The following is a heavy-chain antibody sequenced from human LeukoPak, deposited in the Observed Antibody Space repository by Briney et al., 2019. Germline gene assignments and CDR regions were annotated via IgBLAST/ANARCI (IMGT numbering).Heavy chain of an antibody. D-gene: IGHD4-17*01. Sequence: QTSETLSLICFVSGGSISSYYWSWIRQPAGKGLEWIGRIYTSGTTHYNPSLKSRVTMSVDTSKNQFSLKLSSVTAADTAVYYCARLSTVTTSFDYWGQGTLVTVSS. CDR3: ARLSTVTTSFDY. CDR2: IYTSGTT. CDR1: GGSISSYY. V-gene: IGHV4-4*07. J-gene: IGHJ4*02.